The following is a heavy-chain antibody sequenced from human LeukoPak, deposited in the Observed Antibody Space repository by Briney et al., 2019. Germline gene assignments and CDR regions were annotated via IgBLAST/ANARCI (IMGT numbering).Heavy chain of an antibody. CDR3: ARGHWSGYTYNWFDP. CDR2: MNPNSGNT. CDR1: GYTFTSYD. V-gene: IGHV1-8*01. Sequence: ASVKVSCKPSGYTFTSYDINWVRQTTGQGLEWKGWMNPNSGNTGYAQKFQGRVTMTRTTSMSTAYMELNSLRSEDTAVYYCARGHWSGYTYNWFDPWGQGTLVTVSS. D-gene: IGHD3-3*01. J-gene: IGHJ5*02.